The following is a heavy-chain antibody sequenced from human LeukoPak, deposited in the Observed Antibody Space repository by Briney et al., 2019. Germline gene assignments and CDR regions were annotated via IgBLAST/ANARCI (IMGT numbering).Heavy chain of an antibody. CDR3: ARGPAHCGGDCSPGAFDI. V-gene: IGHV3-53*01. CDR2: IYSGGST. CDR1: GFTVSSNY. Sequence: PGGSLRLSCAASGFTVSSNYMSWVRQAPGKGLEWVSVIYSGGSTYYADSVKGRFTISRDNSKNTLYLQMNSLRAEDTAVYYCARGPAHCGGDCSPGAFDIWGQGTMVTVSS. D-gene: IGHD2-21*02. J-gene: IGHJ3*02.